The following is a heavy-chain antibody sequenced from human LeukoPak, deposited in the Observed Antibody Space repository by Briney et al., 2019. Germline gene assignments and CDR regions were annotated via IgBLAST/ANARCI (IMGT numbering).Heavy chain of an antibody. CDR2: ISWDGGST. CDR3: AKDGANYYDNSGYYGPFDY. CDR1: GFTFDDYA. J-gene: IGHJ4*02. Sequence: PGGSLRLSCAASGFTFDDYAMHWVRQAPGKGLEWVSLISWDGGSTYYADSVKGRFTISRDNSKNSLYLQMNSLRAEDTALYYCAKDGANYYDNSGYYGPFDYWGQGTLVTVSS. V-gene: IGHV3-43D*04. D-gene: IGHD3-22*01.